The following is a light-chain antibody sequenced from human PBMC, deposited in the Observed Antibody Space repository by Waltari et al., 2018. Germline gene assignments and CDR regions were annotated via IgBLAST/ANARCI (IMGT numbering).Light chain of an antibody. CDR3: SSYAGSNNVV. J-gene: IGLJ2*01. Sequence: QSALTQPPSASGSPGQSVTISCTGTSSDVGGYSYVSWYQQHPGKAPKLIIFEVFQRPSGVPDRFSGSKSGNTASLTGSGLQAEDEADYYCSSYAGSNNVVFGGGTKLTVL. V-gene: IGLV2-8*01. CDR2: EVF. CDR1: SSDVGGYSY.